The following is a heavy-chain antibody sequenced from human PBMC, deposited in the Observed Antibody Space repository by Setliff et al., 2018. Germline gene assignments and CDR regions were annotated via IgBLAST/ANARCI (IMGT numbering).Heavy chain of an antibody. J-gene: IGHJ4*01. D-gene: IGHD2-15*01. Sequence: SETLSLTCTVSDDSFTSSRYYWGWIRQAPGSGLEWIGSISYSGTPYYSASVEGRVTISIDTSRNQFSLELRSVTVADTATYYCVRPGGTTVVARHFDYWGSGILVTVSS. CDR3: VRPGGTTVVARHFDY. V-gene: IGHV4-39*01. CDR2: ISYSGTP. CDR1: DDSFTSSRYY.